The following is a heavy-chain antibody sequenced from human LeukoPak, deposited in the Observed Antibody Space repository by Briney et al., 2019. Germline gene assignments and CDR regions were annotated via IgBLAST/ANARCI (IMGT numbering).Heavy chain of an antibody. D-gene: IGHD5-12*01. V-gene: IGHV1-69*13. CDR3: ARAYSGYDFFDY. J-gene: IGHJ4*02. CDR2: IIPIFGTA. Sequence: SVKVACKASGGTFSRYAISWVRQAPGQGLEWMGGIIPIFGTANYAQKFQGRVTITADESTSTAYMEVSSLRSEDTAVYYCARAYSGYDFFDYWGQGILVTVSS. CDR1: GGTFSRYA.